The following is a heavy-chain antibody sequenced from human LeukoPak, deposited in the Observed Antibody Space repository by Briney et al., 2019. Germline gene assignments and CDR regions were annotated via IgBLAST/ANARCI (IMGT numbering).Heavy chain of an antibody. CDR1: GFSFSDTW. D-gene: IGHD4-23*01. CDR2: IKSKTDGGTT. J-gene: IGHJ4*02. V-gene: IGHV3-15*05. CDR3: ARRWIDY. Sequence: KAGGSLRLSCVGSGFSFSDTWMSWVRQSPGKGLEWVGRIKSKTDGGTTDYAAPVKGRFTISRDNAKNTLYLQMNSLRAEDTAVYYCARRWIDYWGQGTLVTVSS.